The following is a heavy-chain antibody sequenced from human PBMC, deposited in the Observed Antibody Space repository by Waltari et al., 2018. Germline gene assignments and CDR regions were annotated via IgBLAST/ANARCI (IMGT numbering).Heavy chain of an antibody. V-gene: IGHV3-53*01. D-gene: IGHD1-7*01. CDR2: IYSAGRT. J-gene: IGHJ4*02. CDR3: AKVWKNYRTDY. CDR1: GIIVSANY. Sequence: EVQLVESGGGLIQPGGSLRLSCAASGIIVSANYMNWVRQAPGKGTQWVSVIYSAGRTYYADSVKGRFTISRDNTKNTVYLQMNNLKTEDTAVYYCAKVWKNYRTDYWGQGTLVTVSS.